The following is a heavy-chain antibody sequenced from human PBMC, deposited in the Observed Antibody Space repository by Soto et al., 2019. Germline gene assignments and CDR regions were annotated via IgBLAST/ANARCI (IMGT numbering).Heavy chain of an antibody. CDR2: IYYSGST. D-gene: IGHD5-18*01. CDR1: GGSISSGDYY. CDR3: ARVDTAMDFDY. V-gene: IGHV4-30-4*01. J-gene: IGHJ4*02. Sequence: SETLSLTCTVSGGSISSGDYYWSWIRQPPGKGLEWIGYIYYSGSTYYNPSLKSRVTTSVDTSKNQFSLKLSSVTAADTAVYYCARVDTAMDFDYWGQGTLVTVSS.